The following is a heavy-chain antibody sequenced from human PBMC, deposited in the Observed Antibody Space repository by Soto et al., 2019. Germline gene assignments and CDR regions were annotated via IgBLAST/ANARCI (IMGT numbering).Heavy chain of an antibody. CDR2: ISGSGGST. J-gene: IGHJ4*02. V-gene: IGHV3-23*01. CDR1: GFTFSSYA. Sequence: PGGSLRLSCAASGFTFSSYAMSWVRQALGKGLEWVSAISGSGGSTYYADSVKGRFTISRDNSKNTLYLQMNSLRAEDTAVYYCAKEQDRYCSGGSCYRAYFDYWGQGTLVTVSS. D-gene: IGHD2-15*01. CDR3: AKEQDRYCSGGSCYRAYFDY.